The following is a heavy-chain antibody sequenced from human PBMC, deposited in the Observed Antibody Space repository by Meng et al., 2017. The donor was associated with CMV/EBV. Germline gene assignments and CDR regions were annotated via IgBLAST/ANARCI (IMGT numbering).Heavy chain of an antibody. CDR1: GFTFSSYW. CDR2: IKQDGSEK. CDR3: ARGRLRFDY. Sequence: GESLKISCAASGFTFSSYWMSWVRQAPGKGLEWVANIKQDGSEKYYVDSVKGRFTISRDNAKNSLYLQMNSLRAEDTAVYYCARGRLRFDYWGQGTLVTSPQ. D-gene: IGHD2-15*01. V-gene: IGHV3-7*01. J-gene: IGHJ4*02.